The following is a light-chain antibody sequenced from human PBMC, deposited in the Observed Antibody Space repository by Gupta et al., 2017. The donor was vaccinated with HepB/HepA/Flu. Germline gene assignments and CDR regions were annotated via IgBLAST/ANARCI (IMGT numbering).Light chain of an antibody. CDR3: QQYYSFPPT. J-gene: IGKJ4*01. CDR2: AAS. CDR1: QSISSS. V-gene: IGKV1D-8*01. Sequence: VIWMTQSPSLVSASPGDRVTISCRVSQSISSSLAWYQKKSGRAPELLVYAASTLQSGVPLRFSGSGSGTDFTLTISGLQSEDYGTSYCQQYYSFPPTFAGGTQVEI.